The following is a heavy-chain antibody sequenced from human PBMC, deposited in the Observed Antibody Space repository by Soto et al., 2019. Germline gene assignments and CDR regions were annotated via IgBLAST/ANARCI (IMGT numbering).Heavy chain of an antibody. CDR3: ARSGYLRAVDI. CDR1: GYTFTSYA. CDR2: INAGNGNT. V-gene: IGHV1-3*01. Sequence: QVQFVQSGAEVKKPGASVRVSCKASGYTFTSYAMHWVRQAPGQRLEWMGWINAGNGNTKYSQKFQGRVTITRDTSASAAYMELSSMRSDDTAVYYCARSGYLRAVDIWGQGTMVTVSS. J-gene: IGHJ3*02. D-gene: IGHD1-1*01.